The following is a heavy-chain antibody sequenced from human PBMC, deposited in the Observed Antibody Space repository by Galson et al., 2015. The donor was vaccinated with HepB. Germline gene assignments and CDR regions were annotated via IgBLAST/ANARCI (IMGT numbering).Heavy chain of an antibody. CDR1: GFTFGNYA. CDR3: TRDDPRYGDYGGY. CDR2: IRSKAYGGTT. J-gene: IGHJ4*02. V-gene: IGHV3-49*04. D-gene: IGHD4-17*01. Sequence: SLRLSCAASGFTFGNYAMSWVRQAPGKGLEWVGFIRSKAYGGTTEYAASVKGRFTISRDDSKSIAYLQMNSLKTEDTAVYYCTRDDPRYGDYGGYWGQGTLVTVSS.